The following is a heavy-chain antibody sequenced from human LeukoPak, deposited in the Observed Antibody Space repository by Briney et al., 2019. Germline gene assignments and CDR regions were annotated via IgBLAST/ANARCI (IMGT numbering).Heavy chain of an antibody. CDR3: AKSVYCSSTSCYDDAFDI. CDR2: VSGSGGST. V-gene: IGHV3-23*01. J-gene: IGHJ3*02. CDR1: GFTFSSYG. D-gene: IGHD2-2*01. Sequence: GGSLRLSCAASGFTFSSYGMSWVRQAPGKGLEWVSAVSGSGGSTYYADSVKGRFTIFRDNSKNTLYLQMNSLRAEDTAVYYCAKSVYCSSTSCYDDAFDIWGQGTMVTVSS.